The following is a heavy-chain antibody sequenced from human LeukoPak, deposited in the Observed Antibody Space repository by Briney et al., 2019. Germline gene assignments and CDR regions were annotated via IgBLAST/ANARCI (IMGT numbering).Heavy chain of an antibody. CDR2: INPNSGGT. D-gene: IGHD2-15*01. CDR1: GYTFTGYY. V-gene: IGHV1-2*02. Sequence: GASVTVSCKASGYTFTGYYMHWVRQAPGQGLEWMGWINPNSGGTNYAQKFQGRVTMTRDTSISTAYMELSRLRSDDTAVYYCAREAASCSGGSCYSEFHYWGQGTLVTVSS. CDR3: AREAASCSGGSCYSEFHY. J-gene: IGHJ4*02.